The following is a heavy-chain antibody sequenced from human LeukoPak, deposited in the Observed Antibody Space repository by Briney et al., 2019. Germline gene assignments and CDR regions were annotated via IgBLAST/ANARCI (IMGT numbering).Heavy chain of an antibody. V-gene: IGHV2-70*11. CDR1: GFSLSTSGVC. J-gene: IGHJ4*02. D-gene: IGHD1-26*01. CDR3: ARNYGGSFYFDY. Sequence: SGPALVKPTQTLTLTCTFSGFSLSTSGVCVTWIRQPPGKALEWLARIDWYDDKYYSTSVKTRLTISKDTSKNQVVLTMTNMDPVDTATYYCARNYGGSFYFDYWGQGTLVTVSS. CDR2: IDWYDDK.